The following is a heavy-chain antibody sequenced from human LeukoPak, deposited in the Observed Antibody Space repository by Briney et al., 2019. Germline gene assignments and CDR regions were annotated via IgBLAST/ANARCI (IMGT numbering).Heavy chain of an antibody. J-gene: IGHJ4*02. CDR1: GFTFGDYA. CDR3: TRTPYDFSDY. D-gene: IGHD3-3*01. Sequence: PGGSLRLSCTASGFTFGDYAMSWVRQAPGKGLEWVGFIRSKAYGGTTEYAASVKGRFTISRDDSKSIAYLQRNSLKTEDTAVYYCTRTPYDFSDYWGQGTLVTVSS. V-gene: IGHV3-49*04. CDR2: IRSKAYGGTT.